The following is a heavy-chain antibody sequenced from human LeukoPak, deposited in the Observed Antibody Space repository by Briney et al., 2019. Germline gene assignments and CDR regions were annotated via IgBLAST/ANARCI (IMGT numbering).Heavy chain of an antibody. Sequence: SETLSLTCTISNGSISNYYWSWIRQPPGKGLESIGYIYYSGGTNYNPSFKSRVTISIDTSRNQFSLKLNSVTAADTAVYYCARLTGQQLVQDYYMDVWGKGTTVTVSS. CDR3: ARLTGQQLVQDYYMDV. CDR2: IYYSGGT. CDR1: NGSISNYY. J-gene: IGHJ6*03. V-gene: IGHV4-59*08. D-gene: IGHD6-13*01.